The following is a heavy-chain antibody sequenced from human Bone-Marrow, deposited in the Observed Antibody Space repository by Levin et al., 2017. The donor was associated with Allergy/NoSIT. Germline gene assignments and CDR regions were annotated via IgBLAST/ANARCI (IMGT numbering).Heavy chain of an antibody. J-gene: IGHJ4*02. CDR3: ARVALPRYCTSTSCSDSGYYFDY. Sequence: GESLKISCAASGFTFSSYDMHWVRQATGRGLEWVSAIGTAADSYYSGSVKGRFTVSRDHAQNSFYLQMNSPRAGDTAVYYCARVALPRYCTSTSCSDSGYYFDYWGQGTLVTVSS. V-gene: IGHV3-13*04. CDR2: IGTAADS. CDR1: GFTFSSYD. D-gene: IGHD2-2*01.